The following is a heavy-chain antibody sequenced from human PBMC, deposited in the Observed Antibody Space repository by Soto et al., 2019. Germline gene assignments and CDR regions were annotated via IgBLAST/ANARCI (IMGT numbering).Heavy chain of an antibody. CDR3: ARDKDRQQLGGNYYYIMDV. CDR2: IMPVFPTP. D-gene: IGHD3-3*02. CDR1: GGTFRTSA. J-gene: IGHJ6*01. Sequence: QVQLVQSGAEVKKPGSSVKVSCKTSGGTFRTSAISWVRQAPGQGLEWMGGIMPVFPTPDYAQKFQGRVTITADESTGTAYMELSSLRSEDTAVYYCARDKDRQQLGGNYYYIMDVWGQGTTATVSS. V-gene: IGHV1-69*12.